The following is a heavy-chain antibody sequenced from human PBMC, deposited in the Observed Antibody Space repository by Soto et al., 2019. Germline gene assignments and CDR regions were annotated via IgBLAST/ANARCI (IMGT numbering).Heavy chain of an antibody. CDR1: GFTFSNYA. V-gene: IGHV3-23*01. CDR2: ITDASTT. Sequence: EVQLLESGGGFVQPGGSLRLSCVVSGFTFSNYAMSWVRQAPGKGVEWVSAITDASTTSYEDSVKGRFTISRDNSKNTLYLQMISLRAEDTAVYYCAKENAASWGFDYWGQGTLVTVSS. J-gene: IGHJ4*02. D-gene: IGHD3-16*01. CDR3: AKENAASWGFDY.